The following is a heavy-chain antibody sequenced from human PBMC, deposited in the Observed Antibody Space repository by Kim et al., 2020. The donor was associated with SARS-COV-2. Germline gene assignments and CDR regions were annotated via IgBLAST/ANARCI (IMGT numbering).Heavy chain of an antibody. CDR2: IYYSGST. D-gene: IGHD2-2*01. V-gene: IGHV4-59*01. CDR1: GGSISSYY. J-gene: IGHJ4*02. Sequence: SETLSLTCTVSGGSISSYYWSWIRQPPGKGLEWIGYIYYSGSTNYNPSLKSRVTISVDTSKNQFSLKLSSVTAADTAVYYCARGSPYCSSTSCYDVVFDYWGQGTLVTVSS. CDR3: ARGSPYCSSTSCYDVVFDY.